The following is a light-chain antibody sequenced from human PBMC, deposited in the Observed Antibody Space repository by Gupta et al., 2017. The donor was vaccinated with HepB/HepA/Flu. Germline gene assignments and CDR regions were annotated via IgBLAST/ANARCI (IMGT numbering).Light chain of an antibody. J-gene: IGLJ2*01. CDR1: SSNIGAGYD. CDR2: DNS. V-gene: IGLV1-40*01. CDR3: QSYDSSLSGVV. Sequence: QSVLTQPPSVSGAPGQRVTISCTGSSSNIGAGYDLNWYQQLPGNAPKLLIYDNSNRPSGVPDLFSGSKSGTPASLAITVLHAEDEADYYCQSYDSSLSGVVFGGGTKLTVL.